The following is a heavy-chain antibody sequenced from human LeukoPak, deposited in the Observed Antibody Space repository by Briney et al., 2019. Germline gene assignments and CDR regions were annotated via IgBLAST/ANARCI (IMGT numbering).Heavy chain of an antibody. V-gene: IGHV3-7*03. CDR2: INHNGNVN. CDR3: ARGGGLDV. J-gene: IGHJ6*02. CDR1: GFTFSSYC. Sequence: GGSVRLSCAAYGFTFSSYCMNWARQAPGKGLEWVASINHNGNVNYYVDSVKGRFTISRDNAKNSLYLQMSNLRAEDTAVYFCARGGGLDVWGQGATVTVSS. D-gene: IGHD3-16*01.